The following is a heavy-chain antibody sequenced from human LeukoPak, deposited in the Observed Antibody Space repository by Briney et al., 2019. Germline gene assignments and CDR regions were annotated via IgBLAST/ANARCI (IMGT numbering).Heavy chain of an antibody. Sequence: SETLSLTCAVYGGSFSGYHWSWIRQPPGKGLEWIGEINHSGSTNYNPSPKSRVTISVDTSKNQFSLKLSSVTAADTAVYYCARPVPSRLGWFDPWGQGTLVTVSS. V-gene: IGHV4-34*01. CDR2: INHSGST. CDR3: ARPVPSRLGWFDP. CDR1: GGSFSGYH. J-gene: IGHJ5*02. D-gene: IGHD1-1*01.